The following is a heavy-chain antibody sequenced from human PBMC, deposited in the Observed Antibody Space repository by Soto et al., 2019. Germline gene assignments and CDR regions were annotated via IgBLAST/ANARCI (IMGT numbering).Heavy chain of an antibody. D-gene: IGHD1-20*01. J-gene: IGHJ5*02. CDR2: IYYGGST. V-gene: IGHV4-59*01. CDR3: ARGYVNWFDP. CDR1: GGSISSYY. Sequence: PSETLSLTCTVSGGSISSYYWSWIRQPPGKGLEWIGYIYYGGSTNYNPSLKSRVTISVDTSKNQFSLKLSSVTAADTAVYYCARGYVNWFDPWGQGTLVTVSS.